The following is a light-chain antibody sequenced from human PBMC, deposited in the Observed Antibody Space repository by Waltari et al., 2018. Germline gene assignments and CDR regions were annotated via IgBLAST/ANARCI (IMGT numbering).Light chain of an antibody. J-gene: IGLJ2*01. CDR3: ASWDDSLNGVV. CDR2: SNI. V-gene: IGLV1-44*01. CDR1: SSNIGSKT. Sequence: QSVLTQPPSASGAPGQRVTISCSGSSSNIGSKTVNWYHQLPGTAPKLLIYSNIQRPSEVTDRFSGSKSGTSASLAISGLQSEDEADYYCASWDDSLNGVVFGGGTKLTVL.